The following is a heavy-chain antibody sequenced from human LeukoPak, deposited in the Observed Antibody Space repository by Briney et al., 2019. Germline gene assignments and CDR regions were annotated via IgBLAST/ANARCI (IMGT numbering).Heavy chain of an antibody. CDR3: ATMDTAMVPVDY. CDR1: GFTFSDYY. D-gene: IGHD5-18*01. Sequence: GGSLRLSCAASGFTFSDYYMSRIRQAPGKGLEWVSYISSSGSTIYYADSVKGRFTISRDNAKNSLYLQMNSLRAEDTAVYYCATMDTAMVPVDYWGQGTLVTVSS. CDR2: ISSSGSTI. J-gene: IGHJ4*02. V-gene: IGHV3-11*04.